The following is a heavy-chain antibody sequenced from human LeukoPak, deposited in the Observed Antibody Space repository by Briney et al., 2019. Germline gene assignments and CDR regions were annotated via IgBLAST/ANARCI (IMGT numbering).Heavy chain of an antibody. Sequence: GSLRLYCAASGFTVSSNYMSWVRQAPGKGLEWISVIYSGGSTYYADSVKGRFTISRDNSKNTLYLQMNSLRAEDTAVYYCASYHAYGGNSAPFDYWGQGTLVAVSS. J-gene: IGHJ4*02. V-gene: IGHV3-53*01. CDR3: ASYHAYGGNSAPFDY. CDR1: GFTVSSNY. D-gene: IGHD4-23*01. CDR2: IYSGGST.